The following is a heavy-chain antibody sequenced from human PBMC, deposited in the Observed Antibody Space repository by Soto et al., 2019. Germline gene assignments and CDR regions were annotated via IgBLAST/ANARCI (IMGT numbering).Heavy chain of an antibody. V-gene: IGHV4-31*03. D-gene: IGHD1-26*01. CDR1: VGSISSGGYY. CDR3: ARGSGAGGRSGMNWYFDL. CDR2: IYYSGST. Sequence: QVQLQESGPGLVKPSQTLSLTCTVSVGSISSGGYYWSWIRQHPGKGLEWVGYIYYSGSTYYNPSLKSRVTISVDTSKNQFSLKLSSVTAADTAVYYCARGSGAGGRSGMNWYFDLWGRGTLVTVSS. J-gene: IGHJ2*01.